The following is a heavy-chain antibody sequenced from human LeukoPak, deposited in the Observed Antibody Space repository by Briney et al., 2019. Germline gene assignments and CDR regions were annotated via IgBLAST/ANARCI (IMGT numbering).Heavy chain of an antibody. CDR1: GGPFRGFF. V-gene: IGHV4-34*01. CDR3: ARGIFYGGRNQYLWFDL. J-gene: IGHJ5*02. CDR2: ISHSATS. D-gene: IGHD4-23*01. Sequence: SETLSLTCAVYGGPFRGFFWSWIRQAPGKGLEWLGEISHSATSKHSPPLKSRITISLDTSRSQFSLRLTSVTAADTAVYYCARGIFYGGRNQYLWFDLWGQGTLVTVSS.